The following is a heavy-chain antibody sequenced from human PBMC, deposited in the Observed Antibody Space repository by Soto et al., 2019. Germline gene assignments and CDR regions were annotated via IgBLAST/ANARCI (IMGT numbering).Heavy chain of an antibody. J-gene: IGHJ6*02. CDR1: GFTFSSYG. CDR3: ARELGYPPDYGMDV. CDR2: IWYDGSNK. D-gene: IGHD1-1*01. V-gene: IGHV3-33*01. Sequence: PGGSLRLSCAASGFTFSSYGMHWVRQAPGKGLEWVAVIWYDGSNKYYADSVKGRFTISRDNSKNTLYLQMNSLRAEDTAVYYCARELGYPPDYGMDVWGQGTTVTVSS.